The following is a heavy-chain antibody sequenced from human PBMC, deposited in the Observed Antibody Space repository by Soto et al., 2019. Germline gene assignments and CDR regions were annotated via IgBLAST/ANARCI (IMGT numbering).Heavy chain of an antibody. D-gene: IGHD3-10*01. CDR1: GFTFSDYP. CDR3: AKTASMAINYYFDS. Sequence: GGSLRLSCAASGFTFSDYPMTWVRQAAGKGLEYVSTITGSGVSTYYAGSVKGRFTISRDNPKNTLYLQMNSLRADDTAVYYCAKTASMAINYYFDSWGQGTLVTVSS. CDR2: ITGSGVST. V-gene: IGHV3-23*01. J-gene: IGHJ4*02.